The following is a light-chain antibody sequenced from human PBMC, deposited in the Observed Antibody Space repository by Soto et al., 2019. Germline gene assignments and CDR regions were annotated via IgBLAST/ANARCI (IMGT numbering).Light chain of an antibody. V-gene: IGLV1-36*01. CDR3: AAWDDSLNAVV. CDR2: YDD. J-gene: IGLJ2*01. Sequence: QPVLTQPPSVSEAPRRRVTISCSGSSSNIGNNAVNWYQQLPGKAPKLLIYYDDLLPSGVSDRFSGSKSGTSASLAISGPQSEDEADYYCAAWDDSLNAVVFGGGTKLTVL. CDR1: SSNIGNNA.